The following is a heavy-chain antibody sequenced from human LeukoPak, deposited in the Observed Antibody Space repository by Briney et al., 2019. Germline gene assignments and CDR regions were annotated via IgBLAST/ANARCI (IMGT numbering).Heavy chain of an antibody. J-gene: IGHJ4*02. CDR1: GFSFNSFA. D-gene: IGHD6-19*01. Sequence: GGSLRLSCAASGFSFNSFAMSWVRQAPGKGLEWVSSISADGGATGYADSVKGRFIISRDKSKKTLYLDMNGLRVEDTAIYYCAPGRASSGWSPFDYWGQGNLVTVSS. CDR3: APGRASSGWSPFDY. CDR2: ISADGGAT. V-gene: IGHV3-23*01.